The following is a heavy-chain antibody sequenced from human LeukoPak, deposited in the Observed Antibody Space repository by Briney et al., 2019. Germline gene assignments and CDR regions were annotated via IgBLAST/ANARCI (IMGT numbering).Heavy chain of an antibody. Sequence: SETLSLICTVSCGSITEYYGSWIRQPGGEGLEWIGYIFYTGNTNYNPPHKSRVTISVDASKDQFSLQLRYVTAADTAVYYCARVFRRDGYFDYWGQGTRVTVSS. J-gene: IGHJ4*02. D-gene: IGHD5-24*01. V-gene: IGHV4-59*01. CDR3: ARVFRRDGYFDY. CDR1: CGSITEYY. CDR2: IFYTGNT.